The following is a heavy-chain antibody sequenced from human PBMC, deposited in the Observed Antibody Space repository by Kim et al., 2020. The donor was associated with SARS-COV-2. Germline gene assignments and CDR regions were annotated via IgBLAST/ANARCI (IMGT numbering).Heavy chain of an antibody. CDR2: ISSRGSYT. J-gene: IGHJ3*02. CDR3: ARWGGSNSWYLASFDI. V-gene: IGHV3-11*06. CDR1: GFTFSDYY. Sequence: GGSLRLSCAASGFTFSDYYMSWIRQAPGKGLEWVSYISSRGSYTKYADSVKGRFTISRDNAKNSLYLQMNSLRAEDTAVYYCARWGGSNSWYLASFDIWGQGTMVTVSS. D-gene: IGHD6-13*01.